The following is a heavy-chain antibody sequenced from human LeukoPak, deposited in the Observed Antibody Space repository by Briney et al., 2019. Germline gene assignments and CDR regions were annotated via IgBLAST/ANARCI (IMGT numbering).Heavy chain of an antibody. J-gene: IGHJ4*02. V-gene: IGHV4-59*11. D-gene: IGHD6-6*01. CDR2: IYYSGST. Sequence: PAETLSLTCTVSGGSISSHYWSWIRQPPGKGLEWIGYIYYSGSTNYNPSLKSRVTISVDTSKNQCSLKLSSVTAADTAVYYCASFSSPMDYFDYWGQGTLVTVSS. CDR1: GGSISSHY. CDR3: ASFSSPMDYFDY.